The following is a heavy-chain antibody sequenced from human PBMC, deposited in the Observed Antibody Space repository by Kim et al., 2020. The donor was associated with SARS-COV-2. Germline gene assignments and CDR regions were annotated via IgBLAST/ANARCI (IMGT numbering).Heavy chain of an antibody. D-gene: IGHD2-2*01. V-gene: IGHV3-21*01. J-gene: IGHJ4*02. CDR3: ARDHCSSTSCYDRAYYFDY. CDR2: ISSSSYI. Sequence: GGSLRLSCGASGFTFSSYSMNWVRQAPGKGLEWVSSISSSSYIYYADSVKGRFTTARDNDKNSLYLQKISLRAADTSAYYCARDHCSSTSCYDRAYYFDYWGQGTLVTVSS. CDR1: GFTFSSYS.